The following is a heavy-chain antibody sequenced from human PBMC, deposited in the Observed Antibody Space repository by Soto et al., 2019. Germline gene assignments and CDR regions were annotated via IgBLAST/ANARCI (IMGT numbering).Heavy chain of an antibody. CDR1: GGSISSYY. J-gene: IGHJ5*02. D-gene: IGHD5-12*01. CDR2: IYTSGST. Sequence: SETLSLTCTVSGGSISSYYWSWIRQPAGKGLEWIGRIYTSGSTNYNPSLKSRVTMSVDTSKNQFSLKLSSVTAADTAVYYCARATVATIASGNWFDPWGQGTLVTVSS. CDR3: ARATVATIASGNWFDP. V-gene: IGHV4-4*07.